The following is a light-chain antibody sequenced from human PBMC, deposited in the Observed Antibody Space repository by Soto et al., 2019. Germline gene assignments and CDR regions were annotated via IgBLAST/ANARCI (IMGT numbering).Light chain of an antibody. CDR3: AVWDDSRVV. V-gene: IGLV1-44*01. CDR1: SSNIGSNS. J-gene: IGLJ2*01. CDR2: SSN. Sequence: QAVVTQPPSASGTPGQRVTISCSGSSSNIGSNSVNWYQQLPRTAPKLLIYSSNQRPSGVPDRFSGSKSGTSASLAISGLQSEDEADYYCAVWDDSRVVFGGGTKLTVL.